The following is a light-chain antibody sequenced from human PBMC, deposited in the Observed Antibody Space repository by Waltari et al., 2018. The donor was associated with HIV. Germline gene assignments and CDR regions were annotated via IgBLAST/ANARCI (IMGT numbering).Light chain of an antibody. V-gene: IGLV2-8*01. CDR2: EVT. J-gene: IGLJ2*01. Sequence: QSALTQPPSASGSPGQSVAISCTGTSSAIGAYNFVSWYQQQPGSAPKLIIFEVTKRPTGVTDRVSGSKSGNAASLTVSGLLPEDDADYYCSSYAGSNRFVVFGGGTRLTVL. CDR1: SSAIGAYNF. CDR3: SSYAGSNRFVV.